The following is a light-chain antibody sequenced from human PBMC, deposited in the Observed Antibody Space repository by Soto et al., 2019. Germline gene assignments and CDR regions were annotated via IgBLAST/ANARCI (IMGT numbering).Light chain of an antibody. Sequence: QSVLTQPPSVSGTPGQRVTISCSGSSSNIGNNFVYWYQHLPGAAPTRVVYSDNHRPSGVPVRFSGSKSGTSASLTISGLRSEDEATYYCATWDDSLSGFVVFGGGTQLTVL. CDR3: ATWDDSLSGFVV. V-gene: IGLV1-47*01. CDR1: SSNIGNNF. J-gene: IGLJ7*01. CDR2: SDN.